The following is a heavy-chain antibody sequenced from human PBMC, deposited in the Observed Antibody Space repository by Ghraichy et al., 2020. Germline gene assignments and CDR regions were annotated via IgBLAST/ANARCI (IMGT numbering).Heavy chain of an antibody. CDR3: ARGNPYNWWPAYGY. J-gene: IGHJ4*02. D-gene: IGHD1-20*01. CDR1: GGSFSGYY. Sequence: SETLSLTCAVYGGSFSGYYWSWIRQPPGKGLEWIGEINHSGSTNYNPSLKSRVTISLDTSMNQFSLKLSSVTAADTAVYYCARGNPYNWWPAYGYWGQGTLVTVSS. V-gene: IGHV4-34*01. CDR2: INHSGST.